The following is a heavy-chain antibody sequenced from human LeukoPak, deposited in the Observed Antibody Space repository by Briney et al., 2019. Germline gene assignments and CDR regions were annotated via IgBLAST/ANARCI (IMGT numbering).Heavy chain of an antibody. CDR3: ARESYYDTSGYSHDAFDI. D-gene: IGHD3-22*01. CDR1: GGSFSSSRYY. J-gene: IGHJ3*02. CDR2: IYYSGNT. Sequence: SETLSLTCTVSGGSFSSSRYYWGWIRQPPGKGLEWIGSIYYSGNTYYNSSLKSRVTISGDTSKNQFSLKLSSVTAADTAVYYCARESYYDTSGYSHDAFDIWGQGTMVTVSS. V-gene: IGHV4-39*07.